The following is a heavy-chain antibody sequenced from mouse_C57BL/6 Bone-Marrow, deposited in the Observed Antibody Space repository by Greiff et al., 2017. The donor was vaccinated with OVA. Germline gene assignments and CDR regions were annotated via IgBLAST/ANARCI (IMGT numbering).Heavy chain of an antibody. V-gene: IGHV10-1*01. CDR1: GFSFNTYA. J-gene: IGHJ4*01. CDR2: IRSKSNNYAT. D-gene: IGHD2-5*01. CDR3: VSQYSNLYGDY. Sequence: EVKLMESGGGLVQPKGSLKLSCAASGFSFNTYAMNWVRQAPGKGLEWVARIRSKSNNYATYYADSVKDRFTISRDDSESMLYLQMNNLKTEDTAMYYCVSQYSNLYGDYWGQGTSVTVSS.